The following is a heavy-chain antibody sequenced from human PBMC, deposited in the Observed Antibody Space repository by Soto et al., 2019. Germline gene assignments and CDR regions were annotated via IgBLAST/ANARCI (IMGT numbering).Heavy chain of an antibody. CDR3: ARTKIGEPNKWFDP. D-gene: IGHD3-10*01. Sequence: SGPTLVNPTQTLTLTYTFSGFSLSTSGMCVSWIRQPPGKALEWLALIDWDDDKYYSTSLKTRLTISKDTSKNQVVLTMTNMDPVDTATYYCARTKIGEPNKWFDPWGQGTLVTVSS. J-gene: IGHJ5*02. CDR1: GFSLSTSGMC. V-gene: IGHV2-70*01. CDR2: IDWDDDK.